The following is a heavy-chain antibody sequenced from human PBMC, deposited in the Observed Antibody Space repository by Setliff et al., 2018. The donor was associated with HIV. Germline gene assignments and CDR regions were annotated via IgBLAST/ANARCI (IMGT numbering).Heavy chain of an antibody. V-gene: IGHV1-18*01. CDR2: ISIYNGNT. D-gene: IGHD1-1*01. CDR3: VREKLRSKLKVRYFDY. CDR1: GYVFNNHD. Sequence: ASVKVSCKTSGYVFNNHDINWVRQAPGQGLEWMGWISIYNGNTVYAQKFQGRVTMTTDTSTNTVYMHLERLRSDNTAVYYCVREKLRSKLKVRYFDYWGQGTLVTVSS. J-gene: IGHJ4*02.